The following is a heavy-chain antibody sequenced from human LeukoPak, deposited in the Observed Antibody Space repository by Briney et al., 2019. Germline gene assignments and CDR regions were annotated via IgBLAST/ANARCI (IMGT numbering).Heavy chain of an antibody. CDR1: GYTFTSYD. V-gene: IGHV1-8*01. J-gene: IGHJ4*02. CDR2: MNPNSGNT. Sequence: ASVKVSCKASGYTFTSYDINWVRQATGQGLEWMGWMNPNSGNTGYAQKFQGRVTMTRNTSISTAYMELSSLRSEDTAVYYCARDIVVVPAHKRFFDYWGQGTLVTVSS. CDR3: ARDIVVVPAHKRFFDY. D-gene: IGHD2-2*01.